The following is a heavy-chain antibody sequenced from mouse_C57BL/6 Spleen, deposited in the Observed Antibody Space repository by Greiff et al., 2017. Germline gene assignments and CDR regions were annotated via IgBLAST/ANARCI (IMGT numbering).Heavy chain of an antibody. Sequence: QVQLQQPGAELVMPGASVKLSCKASGYTFTSYWMHWVKQRPGQGLEWIGEIDPSDSYTNYNQKFKGKSTLTVDKSSSTAYMQLSSLTSDDSAVYYCASYYGIPFAYWGQGTLVTVSA. CDR3: ASYYGIPFAY. V-gene: IGHV1-69*01. CDR1: GYTFTSYW. CDR2: IDPSDSYT. D-gene: IGHD1-1*01. J-gene: IGHJ3*01.